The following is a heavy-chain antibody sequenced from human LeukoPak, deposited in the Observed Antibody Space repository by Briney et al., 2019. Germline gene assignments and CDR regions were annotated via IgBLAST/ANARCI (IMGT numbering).Heavy chain of an antibody. CDR2: INHSGST. Sequence: PSETLSLTCAVYGGSFSGYYWSWIRQPPGKGLEWIGEINHSGSTNYNPSLKSRVTIPLDTSKNQFSLKLSSVTAADTAVYYCARVRMVRVFDYWGQGTLVTVSS. CDR1: GGSFSGYY. V-gene: IGHV4-34*01. J-gene: IGHJ4*02. CDR3: ARVRMVRVFDY. D-gene: IGHD3-10*01.